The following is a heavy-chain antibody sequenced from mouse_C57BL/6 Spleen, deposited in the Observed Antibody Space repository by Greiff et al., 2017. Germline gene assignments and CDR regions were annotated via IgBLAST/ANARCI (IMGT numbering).Heavy chain of an antibody. V-gene: IGHV5-4*01. D-gene: IGHD1-1*01. CDR3: ARDRGCSSYPSMDY. Sequence: EVQLVESGGGLVKPGGSLKLSCAASGFTFSSYAMSWVRQTPEKRLQWVATISDGGSYTYYPDNVKGRFTIARDNAKNNLYLQMSHLKSEDTAMYYCARDRGCSSYPSMDYWGQGTSVTVSS. CDR1: GFTFSSYA. J-gene: IGHJ4*01. CDR2: ISDGGSYT.